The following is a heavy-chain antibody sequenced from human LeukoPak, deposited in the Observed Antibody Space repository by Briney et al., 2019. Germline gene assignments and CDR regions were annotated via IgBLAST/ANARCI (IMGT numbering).Heavy chain of an antibody. CDR2: IYYSGST. J-gene: IGHJ4*02. V-gene: IGHV4-39*01. D-gene: IGHD3-22*01. CDR1: GGSISSSSYY. CDR3: ARARLDSSGRFDY. Sequence: PSETLSLTCTVSGGSISSSSYYWGWIRQPPGKGLEWIGSIYYSGSTYYNPSLKSRVTIPVDTSKNQFSLKLSSVTAADTAVYYCARARLDSSGRFDYWGQGTLVTVSS.